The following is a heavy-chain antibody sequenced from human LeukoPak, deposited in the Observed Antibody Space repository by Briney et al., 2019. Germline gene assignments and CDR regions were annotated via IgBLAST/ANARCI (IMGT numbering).Heavy chain of an antibody. D-gene: IGHD6-19*01. Sequence: SETLSLTCAVYGGSFSGYYWSWIRQPPGKGLEWIGEINHSGSTNYNPSLKSRVTISVDTSKNQFSLKLSSVTAADTAVYYCARNSGWYWGPFDPWGQGTLVTVSS. CDR1: GGSFSGYY. J-gene: IGHJ5*02. CDR2: INHSGST. V-gene: IGHV4-34*01. CDR3: ARNSGWYWGPFDP.